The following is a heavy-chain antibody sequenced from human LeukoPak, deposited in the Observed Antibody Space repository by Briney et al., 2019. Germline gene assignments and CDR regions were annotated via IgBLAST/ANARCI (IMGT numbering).Heavy chain of an antibody. Sequence: SETLSLTCTVSGGSISSNSYYWGWIRQPPGQGLEYIGSIYYSGSTYYNPSLKSRVTMAVDTSKNQFSLKLSSVTAADTAVYYCATIVAAAARGFFDYWVQGTLVTVSS. D-gene: IGHD6-13*01. V-gene: IGHV4-39*01. CDR1: GGSISSNSYY. CDR2: IYYSGST. CDR3: ATIVAAAARGFFDY. J-gene: IGHJ4*02.